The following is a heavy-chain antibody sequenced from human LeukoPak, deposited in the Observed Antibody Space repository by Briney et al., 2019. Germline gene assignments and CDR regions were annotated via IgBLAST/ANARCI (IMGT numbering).Heavy chain of an antibody. J-gene: IGHJ4*02. CDR2: LYSDDSA. CDR3: ARDPLQGSTTLH. D-gene: IGHD1-26*01. V-gene: IGHV3-66*02. CDR1: GFSISSGY. Sequence: GGSLRLSCVASGFSISSGYMTWARQAPGKALEWVSLLYSDDSAYYPDSVKGRFTISRDNSKSTLHLQMDTLRTEDTAMYYCARDPLQGSTTLHRGQGILVTVLS.